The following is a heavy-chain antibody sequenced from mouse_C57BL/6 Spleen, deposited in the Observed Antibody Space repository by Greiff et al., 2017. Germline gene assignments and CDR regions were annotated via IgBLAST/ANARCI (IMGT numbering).Heavy chain of an antibody. V-gene: IGHV10-1*01. CDR3: VTSNPFYYAMDY. Sequence: EVQLVESGGGLVQPKGSLKLSCAASGFSFNTYAMNWVRQAPGKGLEWVARIRSKSNNYATYYADSVKDRFTISRDDSESMLYLQMNNLKTEDTAMYYCVTSNPFYYAMDYWGQGTSVTVSS. J-gene: IGHJ4*01. CDR1: GFSFNTYA. CDR2: IRSKSNNYAT. D-gene: IGHD2-5*01.